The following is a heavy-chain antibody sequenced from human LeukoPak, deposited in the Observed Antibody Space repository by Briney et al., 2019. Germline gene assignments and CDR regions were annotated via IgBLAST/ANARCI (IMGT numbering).Heavy chain of an antibody. CDR3: AKDSYDSGGYYV. Sequence: EGSLRLSCAASGFTFSSYGMHWVRQAPGKGLEWVAVISYDGSNKYYADSVKGRFTISRDNSKNTLYLQMNSLRAEDTAVYYCAKDSYDSGGYYVWGQGTLVTVSS. V-gene: IGHV3-30*18. CDR2: ISYDGSNK. CDR1: GFTFSSYG. D-gene: IGHD3-22*01. J-gene: IGHJ4*02.